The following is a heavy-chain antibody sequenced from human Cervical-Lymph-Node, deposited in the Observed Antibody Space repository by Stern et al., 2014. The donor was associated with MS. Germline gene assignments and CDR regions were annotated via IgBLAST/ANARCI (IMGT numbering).Heavy chain of an antibody. J-gene: IGHJ6*02. CDR1: GVTFSDYA. CDR3: TKGFTVTGTGYGVDV. D-gene: IGHD6-19*01. V-gene: IGHV3-23*04. CDR2: ISGNDGHR. Sequence: EVQLEESGGNLVQPGGSLRLSCAPSGVTFSDYAMSWIRQAPGTGLELISSISGNDGHRSYADSVKGRFTISRDNSKNTLDLQMSSLRAEDSALYYCTKGFTVTGTGYGVDVWGQGTTVTVSS.